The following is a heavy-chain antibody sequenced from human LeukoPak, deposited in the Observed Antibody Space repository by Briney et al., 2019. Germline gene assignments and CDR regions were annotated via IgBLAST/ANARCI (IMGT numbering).Heavy chain of an antibody. CDR1: GRPISSYY. CDR3: ARPYSSNWYDAFHI. Sequence: SETLSLTCTVFGRPISSYYWSWIRQPPGKGLEWIGYVSYRGDTNYNPSLKSRVTISVDTSKNQFSLKLTSVTAADTAVYYCARPYSSNWYDAFHIWGQGTMVTVSS. D-gene: IGHD6-13*01. CDR2: VSYRGDT. V-gene: IGHV4-59*01. J-gene: IGHJ3*02.